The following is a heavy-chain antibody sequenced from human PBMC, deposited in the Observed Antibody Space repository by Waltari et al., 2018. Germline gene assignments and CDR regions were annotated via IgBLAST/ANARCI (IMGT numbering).Heavy chain of an antibody. D-gene: IGHD6-6*01. CDR3: ARTLAARPSFIDY. V-gene: IGHV3-21*01. CDR1: GFTFSSYS. J-gene: IGHJ4*02. Sequence: EVQLVESGGGLVKPGGSLRLSCAASGFTFSSYSMNWVRQAPGKGLDWVSSISSSISYIYYADSVKGRFTISRDNAKNSLYLQMNSLRAEDTAVYYCARTLAARPSFIDYWGQGTLVTVSS. CDR2: ISSSISYI.